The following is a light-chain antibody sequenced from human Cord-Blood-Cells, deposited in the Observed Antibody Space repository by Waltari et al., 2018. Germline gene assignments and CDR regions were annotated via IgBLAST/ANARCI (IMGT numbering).Light chain of an antibody. CDR3: SSYAGSNNLV. CDR1: SSDVGGYNY. J-gene: IGLJ1*01. Sequence: QSALTQHPSASGSPGQSVTISCTGTSSDVGGYNYVSWYQQHPGKAPNLMIYEVSKRPSGVPDRFSGSKSGNTASLTVSGLQAEDEADYYCSSYAGSNNLVFGTGTKVTVL. CDR2: EVS. V-gene: IGLV2-8*01.